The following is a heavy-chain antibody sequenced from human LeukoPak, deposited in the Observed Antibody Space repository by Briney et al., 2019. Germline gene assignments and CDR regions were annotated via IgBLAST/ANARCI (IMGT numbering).Heavy chain of an antibody. Sequence: GGSLRLSCAASGFNFDDYAMHWVRQVPGKGLEWVSGISWNSGSIGYADSVKGRFTISRDNAKNSLYLQMNSLRAEDTALYYCAKDRTYGDYGYFDYWGQGTLVTVSS. J-gene: IGHJ4*02. CDR3: AKDRTYGDYGYFDY. CDR2: ISWNSGSI. V-gene: IGHV3-9*01. CDR1: GFNFDDYA. D-gene: IGHD4-17*01.